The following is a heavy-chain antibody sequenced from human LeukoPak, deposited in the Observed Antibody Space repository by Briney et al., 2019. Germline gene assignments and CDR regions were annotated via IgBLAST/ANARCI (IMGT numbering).Heavy chain of an antibody. V-gene: IGHV3-30-3*01. D-gene: IGHD1-26*01. CDR1: GFTFSSYA. CDR3: ARGGSTEVGATHFDY. J-gene: IGHJ4*02. CDR2: ISYDGSNK. Sequence: PGRSLRLSCAASGFTFSSYAMHWVRQAPGKGLEWVAVISYDGSNKYYADSVKGRFTISRDNSKNTLYLQMNSLRAEDTAVYYCARGGSTEVGATHFDYWGQGTLVTVSS.